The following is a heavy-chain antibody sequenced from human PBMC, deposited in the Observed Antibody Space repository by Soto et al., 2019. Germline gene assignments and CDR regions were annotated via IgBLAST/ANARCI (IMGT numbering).Heavy chain of an antibody. CDR2: IIPVFGTT. D-gene: IGHD7-27*01. J-gene: IGHJ4*02. Sequence: QVHVVQSGAEVKKPGSSVKVTCKAFGGTFNSFGINWVRQAPGQGLEWMGGIIPVFGTTKYAQKFRDRVTLVADGSTSISYMVLSRLTSDDTAVYYGAIVDWGRGGYYLDSCGQVTLVTVSS. CDR1: GGTFNSFG. V-gene: IGHV1-69*01. CDR3: AIVDWGRGGYYLDS.